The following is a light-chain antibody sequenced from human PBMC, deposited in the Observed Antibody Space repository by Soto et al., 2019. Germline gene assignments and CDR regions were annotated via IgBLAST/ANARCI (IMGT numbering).Light chain of an antibody. CDR1: QSVYNSY. CDR3: QQYGSSPPIT. V-gene: IGKV3-20*01. J-gene: IGKJ5*01. CDR2: GAS. Sequence: EIVLTQSPGTLSLSPGERATLSCRDSQSVYNSYLAWYQQRPGQTPRLLIYGASSRAAGIPDRFSGSGSGTDFTLTISRLEPEDFAVYYCQQYGSSPPITFGQGTRLEIK.